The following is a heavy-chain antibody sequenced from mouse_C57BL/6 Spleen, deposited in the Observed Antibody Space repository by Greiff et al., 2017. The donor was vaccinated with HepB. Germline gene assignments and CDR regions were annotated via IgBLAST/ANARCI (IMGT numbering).Heavy chain of an antibody. V-gene: IGHV1-18*01. Sequence: EVQLQESGPELVKPGASVKIPCKASGYTFTDYNMDWVKQSHGKSLEWIGDINPNNGGTIYNQKFKGKATLTVDKSSSTAYMELRSLTSEDTAVYYCARGRDYYGSTAWFAYWGQGTLVTVSA. CDR1: GYTFTDYN. CDR2: INPNNGGT. D-gene: IGHD1-1*01. CDR3: ARGRDYYGSTAWFAY. J-gene: IGHJ3*01.